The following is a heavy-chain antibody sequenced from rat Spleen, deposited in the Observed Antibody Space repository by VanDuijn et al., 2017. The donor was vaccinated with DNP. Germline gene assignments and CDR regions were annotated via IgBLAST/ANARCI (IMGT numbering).Heavy chain of an antibody. Sequence: EVQLVESGGGLVQPGRSLKLSCAASGFTFSNYYMAWVRQAPTKGLEWVASINTDGGSTYYPDSVKGRFTISRDNAENTVYLQMNSLRPEDTATYYCARHRTTSPYYYAMDAWGQGASVTVSS. CDR3: ARHRTTSPYYYAMDA. D-gene: IGHD1-10*01. V-gene: IGHV5-25*01. J-gene: IGHJ4*01. CDR2: INTDGGST. CDR1: GFTFSNYY.